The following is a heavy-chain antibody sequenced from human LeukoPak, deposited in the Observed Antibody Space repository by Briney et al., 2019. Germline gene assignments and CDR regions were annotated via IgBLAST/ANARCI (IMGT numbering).Heavy chain of an antibody. CDR1: GFTFSSYW. J-gene: IGHJ3*02. CDR3: ARSSINGFDI. Sequence: GGSLRLSCAVTGFTFSSYWMSWVRQAPGKGLEWVANIKQDGSEKYFVDSVKGRFTISRDSAKNSLYLQMNSLRVGDTAVFYCARSSINGFDIWGQGTMVTVSS. CDR2: IKQDGSEK. V-gene: IGHV3-7*01. D-gene: IGHD1-14*01.